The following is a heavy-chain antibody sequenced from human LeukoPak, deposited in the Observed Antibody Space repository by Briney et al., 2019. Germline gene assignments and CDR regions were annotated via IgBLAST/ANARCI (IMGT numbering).Heavy chain of an antibody. V-gene: IGHV3-11*01. D-gene: IGHD1-26*01. CDR2: ISSSGTTI. J-gene: IGHJ4*02. Sequence: KTGGSPRLSCAASGFTFSDYYMSWIRQAPGKGLEWVSYISSSGTTIYYADSVKGRFTISRDNAKNSLYLQMNSLRAEDTAVYYCARRRDSGSLQHFDYWGQGTLVTVSS. CDR3: ARRRDSGSLQHFDY. CDR1: GFTFSDYY.